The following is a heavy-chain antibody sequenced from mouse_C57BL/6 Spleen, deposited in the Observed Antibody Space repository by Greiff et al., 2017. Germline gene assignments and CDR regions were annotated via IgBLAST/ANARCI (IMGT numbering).Heavy chain of an antibody. J-gene: IGHJ2*01. CDR2: IHPSDSDT. Sequence: QVQLQQPGAELVKPGASVKVSCKASGYTFSSYWMHWVKQRPGQGLEWIGRIHPSDSDTNSNQTFKGKATLTVDKSSSTAYMQLSSLTSADAAVYYCAIKDDTPVVDYWGQGTTLTVSS. D-gene: IGHD1-1*01. V-gene: IGHV1-74*01. CDR1: GYTFSSYW. CDR3: AIKDDTPVVDY.